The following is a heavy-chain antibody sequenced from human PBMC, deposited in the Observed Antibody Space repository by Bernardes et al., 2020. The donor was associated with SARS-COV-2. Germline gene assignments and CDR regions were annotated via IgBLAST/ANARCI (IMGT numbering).Heavy chain of an antibody. V-gene: IGHV3-11*01. Sequence: GGSLRLSCAATGFNFNDFYMTWIRQAPGKGLEWVSFISCTGTAIYYLDSVKGRFSISRDNAKNSLYLQMNSLRAEDTAVYYCAGVSSFCFSTSCYEDYWGQGTLVTVSS. CDR3: AGVSSFCFSTSCYEDY. CDR1: GFNFNDFY. D-gene: IGHD2-2*01. CDR2: ISCTGTAI. J-gene: IGHJ4*02.